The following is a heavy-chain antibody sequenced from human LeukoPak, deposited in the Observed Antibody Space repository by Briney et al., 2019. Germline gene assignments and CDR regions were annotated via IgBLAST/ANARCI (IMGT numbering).Heavy chain of an antibody. Sequence: SETLSLTCTVSGGSISSSSYYWGWIRQPPGKGLEWIGSIYYSRSTYYNPSLKSRVTISVDTSKNQFSLKLSSVTAADTAVYYCARIAIVVVPAAYDYWGQGTLVTVSS. CDR1: GGSISSSSYY. CDR2: IYYSRST. V-gene: IGHV4-39*01. D-gene: IGHD2-2*01. J-gene: IGHJ4*02. CDR3: ARIAIVVVPAAYDY.